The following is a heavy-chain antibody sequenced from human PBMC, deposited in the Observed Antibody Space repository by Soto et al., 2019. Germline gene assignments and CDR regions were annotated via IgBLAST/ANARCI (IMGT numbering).Heavy chain of an antibody. J-gene: IGHJ6*01. CDR2: IYPGDSET. Sequence: GGSLKISCSGSGYSFTSYWIGWGRQMSWKGLEWMGIIYPGDSETRYSPSFQGQITISADKSISTTYLQWSSLKASDTAMYYCARHMEAAAGEFYYYYGMDVWRQGTTVTVSS. D-gene: IGHD6-13*01. V-gene: IGHV5-51*01. CDR3: ARHMEAAAGEFYYYYGMDV. CDR1: GYSFTSYW.